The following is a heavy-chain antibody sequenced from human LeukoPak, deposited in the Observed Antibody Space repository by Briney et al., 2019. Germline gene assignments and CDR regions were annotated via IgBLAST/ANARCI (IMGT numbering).Heavy chain of an antibody. CDR2: ISSSGATT. V-gene: IGHV3-64*04. Sequence: GGSLRLSCSASGFTFSSYAMHWVRQAPGKGLEYVSAISSSGATTYYADSVEGRFTISRDNFKNTLYLQMNSLRAEDTAIYYCAKTSGWPYSFDYWGQGTLVTVSS. CDR1: GFTFSSYA. CDR3: AKTSGWPYSFDY. D-gene: IGHD6-19*01. J-gene: IGHJ4*02.